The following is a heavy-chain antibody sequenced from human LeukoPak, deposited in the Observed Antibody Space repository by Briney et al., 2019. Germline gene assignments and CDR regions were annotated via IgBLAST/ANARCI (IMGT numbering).Heavy chain of an antibody. CDR2: ISYDGSNK. CDR3: AKDGSIRNDY. CDR1: GFTFSSYG. J-gene: IGHJ4*02. V-gene: IGHV3-30*18. D-gene: IGHD3-3*02. Sequence: GGSLRLSCAASGFTFSSYGMHWVRQAPGKGLEWVAVISYDGSNKYYADSVKGRFTISRDNSKNTLYLQMNSLRAEDTAVYYCAKDGSIRNDYWGQGTLVTVSS.